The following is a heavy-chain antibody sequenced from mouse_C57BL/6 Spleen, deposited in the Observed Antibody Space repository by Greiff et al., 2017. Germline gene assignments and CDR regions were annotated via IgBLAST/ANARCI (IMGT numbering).Heavy chain of an antibody. CDR1: GFNIKDYY. Sequence: VQLQQSGSELVKPGASVKLSCTASGFNIKDYYMHWVKQRTEQGLEWIGRIDPEDGETKYAPKLQGKATITADTSTNTAYLQLSSLASEDTAVYYCARSPAQATPWFAYWGQGTLVTVSA. CDR2: IDPEDGET. D-gene: IGHD3-2*02. J-gene: IGHJ3*01. V-gene: IGHV14-2*01. CDR3: ARSPAQATPWFAY.